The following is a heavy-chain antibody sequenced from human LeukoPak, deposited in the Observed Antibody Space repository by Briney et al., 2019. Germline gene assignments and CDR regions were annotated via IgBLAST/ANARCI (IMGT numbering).Heavy chain of an antibody. J-gene: IGHJ4*02. CDR2: ISSSGSTI. D-gene: IGHD1-26*01. V-gene: IGHV3-48*04. CDR1: GFIFSTYS. CDR3: ARGGLGSWTFDS. Sequence: GGSLGLSCAASGFIFSTYSMNWVRQAPGKGLEWVSYISSSGSTIYYADSVKGRFTISRDNAKYSLYLQMNSLRAEDTAVYYCARGGLGSWTFDSWGQGTLVTVSS.